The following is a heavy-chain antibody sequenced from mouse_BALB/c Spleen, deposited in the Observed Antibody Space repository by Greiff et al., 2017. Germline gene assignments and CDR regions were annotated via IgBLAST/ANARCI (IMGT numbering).Heavy chain of an antibody. Sequence: EVMLVESGGGLVKPGGSLKLSCAASGFTFSSYAMSWVRQTPEKRLEWVASISSGGSTYYPDSVKGRFTISRDNARNILYLQMSSLRSEDTAMYYCARDGGFYWYFDVWGAGTTVTVSS. CDR2: ISSGGST. CDR1: GFTFSSYA. V-gene: IGHV5-6-5*01. J-gene: IGHJ1*01. CDR3: ARDGGFYWYFDV.